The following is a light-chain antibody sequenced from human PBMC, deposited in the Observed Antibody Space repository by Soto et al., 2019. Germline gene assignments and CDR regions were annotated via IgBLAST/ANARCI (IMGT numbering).Light chain of an antibody. Sequence: TQMTQSQLSLSASVGEKIIITCRASRDVGSDVSWYQQKPGQAPKLVIYAASNLYTGVPSRFSGRRSGTEFTLTISSLQPEDFASYYCLQDYGDSWTFGQGTKVDIK. V-gene: IGKV1-6*01. CDR3: LQDYGDSWT. J-gene: IGKJ1*01. CDR2: AAS. CDR1: RDVGSD.